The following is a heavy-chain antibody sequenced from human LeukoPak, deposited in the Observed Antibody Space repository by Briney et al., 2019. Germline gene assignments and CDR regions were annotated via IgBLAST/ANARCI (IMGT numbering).Heavy chain of an antibody. V-gene: IGHV4-61*08. Sequence: SETLSLTCTVSGGSISSGGYYWSWIRQPPGKGLEWIGYIYHSGSTNYNPSLKSRLTISLNTSKNQFSLKLNSVTAADTAVYYCARQSSGELLRDWYFDLWGRGTLVTVSS. D-gene: IGHD1-7*01. CDR2: IYHSGST. J-gene: IGHJ2*01. CDR1: GGSISSGGYY. CDR3: ARQSSGELLRDWYFDL.